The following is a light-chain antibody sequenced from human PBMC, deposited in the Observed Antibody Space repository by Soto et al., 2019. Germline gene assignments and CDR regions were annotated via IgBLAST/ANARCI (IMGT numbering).Light chain of an antibody. Sequence: EIVMTQSPATLSVSPGESATLSCRASQSVSSNLAWYQQKPGQAPRLLIYGESTRATGIPDRLSGSGSGTELTLSISGLQSEDFAVYFCQQYNNWPFSXGQGTRLEI. CDR2: GES. CDR3: QQYNNWPFS. V-gene: IGKV3-15*01. J-gene: IGKJ5*01. CDR1: QSVSSN.